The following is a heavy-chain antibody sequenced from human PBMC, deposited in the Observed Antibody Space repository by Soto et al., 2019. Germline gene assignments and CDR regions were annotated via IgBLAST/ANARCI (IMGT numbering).Heavy chain of an antibody. D-gene: IGHD1-7*01. CDR1: GGSISSSSYY. CDR3: ASELQGDYYYYGMDV. Sequence: SETLSLTCTVSGGSISSSSYYWGWIRQPPGKGLEWIGSIYYSGSTYYNPSLKSRVTISVDTSKNQLSLKLSSVTAADTAVCYCASELQGDYYYYGMDVWGQGTTVTVSS. J-gene: IGHJ6*02. V-gene: IGHV4-39*01. CDR2: IYYSGST.